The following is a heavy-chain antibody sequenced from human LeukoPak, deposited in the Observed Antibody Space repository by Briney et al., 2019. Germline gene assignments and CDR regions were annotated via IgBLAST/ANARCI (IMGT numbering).Heavy chain of an antibody. J-gene: IGHJ4*02. CDR3: ARDYGSGSFGTFDY. Sequence: PGGSLRLSCAASGFTFSSYSMNWVRQAPGKGLERVSYISSSSSSTIYYADSVKGRFTISRDNAKNSLYLQMNSLRAEDTAVYYCARDYGSGSFGTFDYWGQGTLVTVSS. D-gene: IGHD3-10*01. CDR2: ISSSSSSTI. V-gene: IGHV3-48*01. CDR1: GFTFSSYS.